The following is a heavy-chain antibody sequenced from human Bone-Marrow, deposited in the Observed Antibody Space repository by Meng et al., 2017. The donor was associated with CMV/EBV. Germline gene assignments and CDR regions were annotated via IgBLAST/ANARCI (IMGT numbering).Heavy chain of an antibody. Sequence: GGSLRLSCAASGFALETNYMSWVRQSPGKGLEWVSTIYSAGNAFYADSVKGRFTISRDSSKNTLSLQMHSLRVDDTAVYFCARDLVVPASFKYYYHNHGMDVWGQGTTVTVSS. CDR2: IYSAGNA. CDR3: ARDLVVPASFKYYYHNHGMDV. V-gene: IGHV3-66*02. D-gene: IGHD2-2*01. CDR1: GFALETNY. J-gene: IGHJ6*02.